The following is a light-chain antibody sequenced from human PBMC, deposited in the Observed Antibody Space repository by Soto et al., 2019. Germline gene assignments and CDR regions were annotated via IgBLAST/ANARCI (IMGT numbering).Light chain of an antibody. CDR1: RSNIGSKT. CDR3: ATWDDSLNGL. J-gene: IGLJ1*01. CDR2: SNN. V-gene: IGLV1-44*01. Sequence: QSVLTQPPSASGTPGQRVTISCSGSRSNIGSKTVNWYQQLPGTAPKLLIYSNNQRLSGVPDRFSGSKSGTSASLAISGLQSEDEADYYCATWDDSLNGLFGTGTKLTVL.